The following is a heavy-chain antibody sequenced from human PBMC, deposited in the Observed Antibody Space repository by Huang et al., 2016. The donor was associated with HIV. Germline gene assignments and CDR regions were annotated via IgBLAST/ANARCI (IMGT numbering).Heavy chain of an antibody. Sequence: QVQLVQDGAEVTKAGSAVKVSCKASGGPFGGYDISWVRQAPGQGLECMGGTIPFFDTLNSAQKFQGRFRITADASTSTSYMELTSVRSEDTAVYYCARGLTRTRAAAAGIRGDAFDVWGQGTLVTVSS. J-gene: IGHJ3*01. D-gene: IGHD6-13*01. CDR2: TIPFFDTL. CDR3: ARGLTRTRAAAAGIRGDAFDV. CDR1: GGPFGGYD. V-gene: IGHV1-69*13.